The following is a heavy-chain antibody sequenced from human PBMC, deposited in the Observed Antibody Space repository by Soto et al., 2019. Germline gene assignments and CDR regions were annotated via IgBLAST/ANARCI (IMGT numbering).Heavy chain of an antibody. D-gene: IGHD3-3*01. CDR1: GYTFTEFD. CDR3: ARVVRFFGGHAGY. CDR2: MNTNTGNT. Sequence: GASVKVSCKTSGYTFTEFDINWVRQAPGQGLEWMGWMNTNTGNTGYAQKFQGRVTMTRDTSISTAYMELRRLRSEDTAVYYCARVVRFFGGHAGYWGQGTLVTVSS. J-gene: IGHJ4*02. V-gene: IGHV1-8*01.